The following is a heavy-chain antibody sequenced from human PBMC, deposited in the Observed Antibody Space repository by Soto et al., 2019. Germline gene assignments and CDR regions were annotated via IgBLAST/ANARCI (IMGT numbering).Heavy chain of an antibody. J-gene: IGHJ4*02. V-gene: IGHV2-5*02. CDR2: IYWDNDK. CDR3: ARSLWFGELH. D-gene: IGHD3-10*01. Sequence: QITLKESGPTLVKPTQTLTLPCSFSGFSLSTTGVGVGWIRQSPGKALEWLAIIYWDNDKRYSPSLKSRVTITKDTSKNQVVLTVTNMDPVEPGRYYCARSLWFGELHWGQGALVTVSS. CDR1: GFSLSTTGVG.